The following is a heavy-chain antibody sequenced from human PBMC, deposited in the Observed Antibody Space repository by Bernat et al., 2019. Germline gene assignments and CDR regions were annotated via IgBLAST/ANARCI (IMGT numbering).Heavy chain of an antibody. CDR3: AKGTSSGWRLGPDY. Sequence: GKRGEKGGGGGEEGRSLRLSCAASGFTFRKDGMHWVRQAPGKGREGGEGRLHDGSNKYYAEAVKGRFTISRDNSKNTLFLQMNSLRAEDTAVYYCAKGTSSGWRLGPDYWGQGTLVTVSS. CDR1: GFTFRKDG. CDR2: RLHDGSNK. D-gene: IGHD3-16*01. V-gene: IGHV3-30*18. J-gene: IGHJ4*02.